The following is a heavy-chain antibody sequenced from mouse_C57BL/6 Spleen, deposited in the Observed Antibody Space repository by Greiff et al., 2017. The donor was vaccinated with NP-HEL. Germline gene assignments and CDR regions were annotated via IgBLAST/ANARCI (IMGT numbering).Heavy chain of an antibody. CDR1: GYAFSSSW. V-gene: IGHV1-82*01. J-gene: IGHJ2*01. Sequence: QVHVKQSGPELVKPGASVKISCKASGYAFSSSWMNWVKQRPGKGLEWIGRIYPGDGDTNYNGKFKGKATLTADKSSSTAYMQLSSLTSEDSAVYFCASPITTVVDYFDYWGQGTTLTVSS. CDR2: IYPGDGDT. D-gene: IGHD1-1*01. CDR3: ASPITTVVDYFDY.